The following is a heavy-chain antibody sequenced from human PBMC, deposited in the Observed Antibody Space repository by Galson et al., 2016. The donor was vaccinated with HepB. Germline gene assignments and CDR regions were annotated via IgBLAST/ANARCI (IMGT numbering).Heavy chain of an antibody. D-gene: IGHD3-16*02. J-gene: IGHJ4*02. CDR3: AGDFYEVVGVIPGNY. CDR1: GFTFRSYA. CDR2: ISYDGNNN. Sequence: SLRLSCAASGFTFRSYAMHWVRQAPGKGLEWVAVISYDGNNNYYADSVKGRFTISRDNSKNTLYLQMNSLRAEDTGVYYCAGDFYEVVGVIPGNYWGQGTLVTVSS. V-gene: IGHV3-30-3*01.